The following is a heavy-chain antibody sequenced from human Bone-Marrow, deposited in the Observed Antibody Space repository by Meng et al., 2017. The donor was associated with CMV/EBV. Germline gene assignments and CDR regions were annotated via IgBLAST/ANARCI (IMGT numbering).Heavy chain of an antibody. CDR3: ARGSFPGYVLRFLEPVILEDYYCGMDV. J-gene: IGHJ6*02. Sequence: GESLKISCAASGFTFSSYAMHWVRQAPGKGLEWVAVISYDGSNKYYADSVKGRFTISRDNSKNTLYLQMNSLRAEDTAVYYCARGSFPGYVLRFLEPVILEDYYCGMDVWGQGTTVTVSS. V-gene: IGHV3-30-3*01. CDR2: ISYDGSNK. CDR1: GFTFSSYA. D-gene: IGHD3-3*01.